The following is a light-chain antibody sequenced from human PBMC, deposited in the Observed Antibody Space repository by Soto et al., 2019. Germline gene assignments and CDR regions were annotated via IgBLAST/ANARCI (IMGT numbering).Light chain of an antibody. CDR3: QQSNTSPRT. V-gene: IGKV1-39*01. J-gene: IGKJ2*01. CDR1: QSVGTH. Sequence: DLQMTQSPSFLSASVGDRVTVTCRASQSVGTHLHWYQQKSGKAPKLLIYGASTLQSGVSSRFSGSGSGTDFTLTITSLQPDDFAVYYCQQSNTSPRTFGQGTRLDIK. CDR2: GAS.